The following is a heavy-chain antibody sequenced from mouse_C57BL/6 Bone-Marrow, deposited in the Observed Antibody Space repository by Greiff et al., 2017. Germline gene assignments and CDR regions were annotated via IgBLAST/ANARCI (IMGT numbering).Heavy chain of an antibody. J-gene: IGHJ1*03. Sequence: VQLQLSGAELVKPGASVKLSCKASGYTFTEYTIHWVKQRSGQGLEWIGWFYPGSGSIKYNEKFKDKATLTADKSSSTVYMELSRLTSEDSAVYFCARHERRDYYGNYVGYFDVWGTGTTVTVSS. CDR2: FYPGSGSI. D-gene: IGHD2-1*01. CDR3: ARHERRDYYGNYVGYFDV. V-gene: IGHV1-62-2*01. CDR1: GYTFTEYT.